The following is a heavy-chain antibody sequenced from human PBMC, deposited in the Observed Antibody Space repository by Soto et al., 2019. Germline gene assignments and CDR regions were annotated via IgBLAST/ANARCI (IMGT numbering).Heavy chain of an antibody. V-gene: IGHV1-8*01. Sequence: XSVKVSCKASGYTFTSYDINWVRQAPGQGLEWVGWINPTSEYTAHAQKFQGRVTLTREISTATAYMELSSLTSEDTAVYFCDRQVHPGYSSDWGPGTQVTVSS. J-gene: IGHJ4*02. CDR2: INPTSEYT. CDR3: DRQVHPGYSSD. CDR1: GYTFTSYD. D-gene: IGHD2-15*01.